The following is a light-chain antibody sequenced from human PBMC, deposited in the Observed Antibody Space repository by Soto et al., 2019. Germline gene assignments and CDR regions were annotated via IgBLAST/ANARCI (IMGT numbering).Light chain of an antibody. V-gene: IGKV1-27*01. Sequence: DIQMTQSPSSLSASVGDRVTITCRASQGISNYLAWYQQKPWKVPKLLIYAASTLQSGVPSRFSGSGSGTDFTLTISNLQPEDVATYYCQKYNSAPRTFEQGTKVDIK. J-gene: IGKJ1*01. CDR2: AAS. CDR1: QGISNY. CDR3: QKYNSAPRT.